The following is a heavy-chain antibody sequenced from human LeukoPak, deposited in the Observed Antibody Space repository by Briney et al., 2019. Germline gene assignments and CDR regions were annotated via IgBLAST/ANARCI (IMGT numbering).Heavy chain of an antibody. Sequence: PSETLSLTRTVSGDFITAYYWSWIRQPPGKGLEWIGYVYYSGSTEYNPSLRSRVTISLEMSKRQFSLNLTSVTAADTAVYYCASNTGTVFDYWGQGALVTVSS. CDR2: VYYSGST. CDR1: GDFITAYY. D-gene: IGHD7-27*01. J-gene: IGHJ4*02. V-gene: IGHV4-59*01. CDR3: ASNTGTVFDY.